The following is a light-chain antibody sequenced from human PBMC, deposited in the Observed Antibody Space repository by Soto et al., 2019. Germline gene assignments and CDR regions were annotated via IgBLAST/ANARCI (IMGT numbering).Light chain of an antibody. CDR3: HQYYNRPPWT. CDR1: QSVTNH. Sequence: DIVMTQSPATLSVSPGESATLSCRATQSVTNHLAWYQHKPGQAPRLLIYDDSTRATGIPARFSGSGSGTDFTLTISRLEPEDSATYYCHQYYNRPPWTFGQGTKVDIK. J-gene: IGKJ1*01. CDR2: DDS. V-gene: IGKV3-15*01.